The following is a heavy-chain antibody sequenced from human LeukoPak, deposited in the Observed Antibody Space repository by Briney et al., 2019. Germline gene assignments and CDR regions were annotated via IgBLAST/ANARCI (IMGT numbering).Heavy chain of an antibody. CDR2: IYYSGST. Sequence: SETLSLTCTVSGGSISSSSYYWGWIRQPPGKGLEWIGSIYYSGSTNYNPSLKSRVTISVDTSKNQFSLKLSSVTAADTAVYYCARVLYSSSSWFDPWGQGTLVTVSS. D-gene: IGHD6-13*01. V-gene: IGHV4-39*07. CDR1: GGSISSSSYY. CDR3: ARVLYSSSSWFDP. J-gene: IGHJ5*02.